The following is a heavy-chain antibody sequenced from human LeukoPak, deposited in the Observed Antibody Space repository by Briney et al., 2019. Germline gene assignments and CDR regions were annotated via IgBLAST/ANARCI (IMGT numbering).Heavy chain of an antibody. CDR2: IYYSGST. V-gene: IGHV4-59*01. J-gene: IGHJ4*02. Sequence: SATLSLTCTVSGGSISSYYWSWIRQPPGKGLEWIGYIYYSGSTNYNPSLKSRVTISVDTSKNHTALKLSSVPGSDTAVYYWARCQWLVRGFDYWGQGTLVTVSS. D-gene: IGHD6-19*01. CDR1: GGSISSYY. CDR3: ARCQWLVRGFDY.